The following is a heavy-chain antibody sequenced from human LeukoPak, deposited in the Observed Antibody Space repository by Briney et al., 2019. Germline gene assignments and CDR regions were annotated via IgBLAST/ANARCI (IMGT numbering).Heavy chain of an antibody. Sequence: PGGSLRLSCAASGFTFSSYAMSWVRQAPGKRLEWVSSISDSADNTYYADSVKGRFTISRDNSKNTLFLQMNSLGAEDTAVYYCAKVYWYGSGSFIFDYWGQGTLVTVSS. CDR1: GFTFSSYA. V-gene: IGHV3-23*01. CDR3: AKVYWYGSGSFIFDY. D-gene: IGHD3-10*01. J-gene: IGHJ4*02. CDR2: ISDSADNT.